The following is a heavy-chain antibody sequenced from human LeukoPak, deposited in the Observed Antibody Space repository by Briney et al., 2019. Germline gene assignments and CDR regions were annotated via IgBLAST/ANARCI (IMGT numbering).Heavy chain of an antibody. CDR3: AREGDTSGWSNVNWFDP. CDR2: IIPIFGIP. Sequence: GAAVKVSCKASGGTFSSYAISWVRQAPGQGLEWMGRIIPIFGIPNYAQKFQGRVAITADKSTSTAYMELSSLRSEDTAVYYCAREGDTSGWSNVNWFDPWGQGTLVTVSS. J-gene: IGHJ5*02. V-gene: IGHV1-69*04. CDR1: GGTFSSYA. D-gene: IGHD6-19*01.